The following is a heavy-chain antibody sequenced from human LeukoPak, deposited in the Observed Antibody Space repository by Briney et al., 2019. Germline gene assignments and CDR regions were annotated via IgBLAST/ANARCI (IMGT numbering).Heavy chain of an antibody. V-gene: IGHV3-74*01. Sequence: GGSLRLSCAVSGFSFSSYWTHWVRQAPGKGLVWVSRINTDGRSATYADSVKGRFTLSRAHAKNTLYLRINSLRAEDTAVYYCARASYVISDYWGQGPLVTVSS. CDR1: GFSFSSYW. J-gene: IGHJ4*02. CDR3: ARASYVISDY. D-gene: IGHD3-9*01. CDR2: INTDGRSA.